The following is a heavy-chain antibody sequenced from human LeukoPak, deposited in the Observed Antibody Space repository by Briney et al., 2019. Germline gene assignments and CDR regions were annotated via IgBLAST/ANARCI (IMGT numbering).Heavy chain of an antibody. CDR3: ARDPAITMIVVVKSVDAFDI. V-gene: IGHV1-18*01. Sequence: GASVKVSCKASGYTFTSYGISWVRQAPGQGLEWMGWISAYNGNTNYAQKLQGRVTMTTDTSTSTAYMELRSLRSDDTAAYYCARDPAITMIVVVKSVDAFDIWGQGTMVTVSS. J-gene: IGHJ3*02. D-gene: IGHD3-22*01. CDR1: GYTFTSYG. CDR2: ISAYNGNT.